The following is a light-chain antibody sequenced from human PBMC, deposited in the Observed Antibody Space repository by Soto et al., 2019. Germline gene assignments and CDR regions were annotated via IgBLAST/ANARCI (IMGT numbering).Light chain of an antibody. Sequence: DIQVTQSPPSLSASVGDGVTITCRASRDIDNSLAWYQQVPGKAPKPLIYAASTLQSGVPSRFRGSGSGTSFILTITSLQPEDVATYYCQKYNKDPWIFGQGTKVEV. CDR2: AAS. CDR3: QKYNKDPWI. V-gene: IGKV1-27*01. CDR1: RDIDNS. J-gene: IGKJ1*01.